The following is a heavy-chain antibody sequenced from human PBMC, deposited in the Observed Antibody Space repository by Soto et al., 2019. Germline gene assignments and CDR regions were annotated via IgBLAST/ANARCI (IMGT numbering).Heavy chain of an antibody. CDR1: GFTFSSYW. D-gene: IGHD6-19*01. CDR2: IKQDGSEK. CDR3: ARDLRIAVAGIFDY. Sequence: GGSLRLSCAASGFTFSSYWMSWVRQAPGKGLEWVANIKQDGSEKYYVDSVKGRFTISRDNAKNSLYLQMNSLRAEDTAVYYCARDLRIAVAGIFDYWGQGTLVTVSS. J-gene: IGHJ4*02. V-gene: IGHV3-7*03.